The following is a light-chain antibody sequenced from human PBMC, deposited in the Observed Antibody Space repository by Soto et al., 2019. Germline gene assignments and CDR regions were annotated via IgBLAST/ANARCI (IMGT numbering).Light chain of an antibody. CDR2: ATS. CDR1: QSISTY. Sequence: IQMTQAPSSLSASVGDRVTVPCRASQSISTYLNWYQQKPGKAPKVLIYATSSLHSGVPSRFSGSGSETEFTLTISSLQPEDFATYFCQQTYSTPLTFGGGTKVDIK. V-gene: IGKV1-39*01. J-gene: IGKJ4*01. CDR3: QQTYSTPLT.